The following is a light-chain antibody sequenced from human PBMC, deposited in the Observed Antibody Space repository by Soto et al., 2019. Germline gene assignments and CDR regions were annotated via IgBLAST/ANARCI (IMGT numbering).Light chain of an antibody. Sequence: EIVMTQSPATLSVSPGERATLSCRASQSVSSNLAWYQQKPGQAPRLLIYGASTRATGIPDRFSGSGSGTEFTLTISSLQSEDFAVYCCQQYNNCPPYTFGQGTKLEIK. J-gene: IGKJ2*01. V-gene: IGKV3-15*01. CDR2: GAS. CDR3: QQYNNCPPYT. CDR1: QSVSSN.